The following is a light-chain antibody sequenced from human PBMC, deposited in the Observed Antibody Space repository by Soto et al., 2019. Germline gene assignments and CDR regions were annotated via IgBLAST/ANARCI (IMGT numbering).Light chain of an antibody. CDR1: QSVSRY. V-gene: IGKV3-11*01. J-gene: IGKJ4*01. CDR2: HAS. Sequence: EIVLTQSPATLSLSPGERATLSCRASQSVSRYLAWYQQKPGQAPRLLIYHASNRATGIPARFSGSGSGTDFTLTITSLEPEDFAVYYCQHRSNWLAFGGGTKVDIK. CDR3: QHRSNWLA.